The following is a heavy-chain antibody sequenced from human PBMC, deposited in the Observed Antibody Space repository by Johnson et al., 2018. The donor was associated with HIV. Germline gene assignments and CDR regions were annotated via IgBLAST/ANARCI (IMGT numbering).Heavy chain of an antibody. J-gene: IGHJ3*02. Sequence: VESGGGVVQPGRSLRLSCAASGFTFSTYGMHWVRQAPGKGLEWVAVIRKDGSYTNHGDAVKGRLTISRDNSKNTLYLQINSLRTEDTAVYYCATWGFGDDDAFDIWGQGTMVTVSS. CDR3: ATWGFGDDDAFDI. CDR2: IRKDGSYT. D-gene: IGHD3-16*01. V-gene: IGHV3-33*03. CDR1: GFTFSTYG.